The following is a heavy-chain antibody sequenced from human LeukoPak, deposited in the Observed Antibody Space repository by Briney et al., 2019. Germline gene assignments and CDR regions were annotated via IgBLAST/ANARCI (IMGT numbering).Heavy chain of an antibody. D-gene: IGHD2-15*01. J-gene: IGHJ5*02. V-gene: IGHV4-39*07. CDR2: FSYSGST. CDR3: ARDRTVVVVVAATQAHWFDP. Sequence: PSETLSLTCTVSGDSISSSSYYWGWIRQPPGKGLEWIGSFSYSGSTYYNPSLKSRVTISVDTSKNQFSLKLSSVTAADTAVYYCARDRTVVVVVAATQAHWFDPWGQGTLVTASS. CDR1: GDSISSSSYY.